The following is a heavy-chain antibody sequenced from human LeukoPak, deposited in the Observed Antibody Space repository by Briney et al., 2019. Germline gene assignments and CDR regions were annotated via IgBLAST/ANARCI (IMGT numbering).Heavy chain of an antibody. CDR1: GFTFRNFG. J-gene: IGHJ4*02. V-gene: IGHV3-33*01. CDR3: ARDRSGLKYFDF. CDR2: IWYDGGDK. D-gene: IGHD3-10*01. Sequence: GGSLRLSCAASGFTFRNFGMHWVRQAPGKGLEWVAVIWYDGGDKRYADSVKGRFTISRDNSKNTLHLQMNSLRADDTAVYYCARDRSGLKYFDFWGQGTLVTVSA.